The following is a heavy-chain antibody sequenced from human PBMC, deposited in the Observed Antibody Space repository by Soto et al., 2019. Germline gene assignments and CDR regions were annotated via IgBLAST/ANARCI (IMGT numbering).Heavy chain of an antibody. CDR1: GFTFTNYW. D-gene: IGHD3-3*01. J-gene: IGHJ4*02. V-gene: IGHV3-7*01. CDR2: IKQDGSEK. Sequence: SGGGLVQPGGSLRLSCAASGFTFTNYWMSWVRQAPGTGLEWVANIKQDGSEKYYADSAKGRFIISRDNAKTSLYLQMNSLRAEDTAVYYCARDMGVFWSGYPEGGFDYWGQGTPVTVSS. CDR3: ARDMGVFWSGYPEGGFDY.